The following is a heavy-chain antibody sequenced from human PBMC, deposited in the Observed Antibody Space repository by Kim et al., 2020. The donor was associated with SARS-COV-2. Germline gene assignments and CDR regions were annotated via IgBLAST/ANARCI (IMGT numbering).Heavy chain of an antibody. V-gene: IGHV4-39*01. CDR2: IYYSGST. D-gene: IGHD3-22*01. J-gene: IGHJ2*01. Sequence: SETLSLTCTVSGGSISSSSYYWGWIRQPPGKGLEWIGSIYYSGSTYYNPSLKSRVTISVDTSKNQFSLKLSSVTAADTAVYYCARTDTEGYFDLWGRVTL. CDR3: ARTDTEGYFDL. CDR1: GGSISSSSYY.